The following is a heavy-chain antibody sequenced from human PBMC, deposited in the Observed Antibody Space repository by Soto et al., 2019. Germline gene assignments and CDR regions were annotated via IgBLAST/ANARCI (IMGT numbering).Heavy chain of an antibody. J-gene: IGHJ5*02. V-gene: IGHV1-69*01. D-gene: IGHD3-22*01. CDR1: GGTFSSYA. Sequence: QVQLVQSGAEVKKPGSSVKVSCKASGGTFSSYAISWVRQAPGQGLEWMGGIIPIFGTANYAQKFQGRVTITADESTSTAYMELGSLRSEDTAVYYCARDNVGYYYDSSSSNWFDPWGQGTLVTVSS. CDR3: ARDNVGYYYDSSSSNWFDP. CDR2: IIPIFGTA.